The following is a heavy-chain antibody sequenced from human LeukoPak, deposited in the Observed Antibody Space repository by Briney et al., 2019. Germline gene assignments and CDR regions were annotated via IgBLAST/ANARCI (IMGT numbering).Heavy chain of an antibody. Sequence: GGSLRLSCAASGFTFSSYAMSWVRQAPGKGLEWVSAISGSGGSTYYADSVKGRFTISRDNSKNTLYLQMNSLRAEDTAVYYRAKGGGWPPAAFDYWGQGTLVTVSS. CDR2: ISGSGGST. CDR3: AKGGGWPPAAFDY. J-gene: IGHJ4*02. CDR1: GFTFSSYA. D-gene: IGHD6-19*01. V-gene: IGHV3-23*01.